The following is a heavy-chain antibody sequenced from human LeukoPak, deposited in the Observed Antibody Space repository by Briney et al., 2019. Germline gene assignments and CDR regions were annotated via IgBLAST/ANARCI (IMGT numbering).Heavy chain of an antibody. CDR1: GFTVSSNY. D-gene: IGHD3-3*01. J-gene: IGHJ5*02. Sequence: PGGSLRLSCAASGFTVSSNYMSWVRQAPGKGLEWVSGIYSGGSTYYADSVKGRFTISRDNSKNTLYLQMNSLRAEDTAVYYCASDVYYDFWSGYGRSFDPWGQGTLVTVSS. CDR2: IYSGGST. V-gene: IGHV3-66*01. CDR3: ASDVYYDFWSGYGRSFDP.